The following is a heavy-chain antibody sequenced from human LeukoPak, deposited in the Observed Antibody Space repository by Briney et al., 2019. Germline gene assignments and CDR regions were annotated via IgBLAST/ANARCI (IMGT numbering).Heavy chain of an antibody. CDR2: INTNTGNP. Sequence: ASVKVSCKASGYTFTNYAMNWVRRAPGQGLEWMGWINTNTGNPTYAQGFTGRFVFSLDTSVSTAYLQISSLKAEDTAVYYCARGRMPGSSGRYYFDYWGQGTLVTVSS. D-gene: IGHD6-19*01. CDR3: ARGRMPGSSGRYYFDY. J-gene: IGHJ4*02. CDR1: GYTFTNYA. V-gene: IGHV7-4-1*02.